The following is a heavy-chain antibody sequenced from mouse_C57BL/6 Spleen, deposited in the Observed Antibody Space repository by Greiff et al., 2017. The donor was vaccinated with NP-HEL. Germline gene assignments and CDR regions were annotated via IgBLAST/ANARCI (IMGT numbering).Heavy chain of an antibody. CDR1: GYAFSSYW. D-gene: IGHD1-1*01. J-gene: IGHJ4*01. CDR3: ARLYGSSSYYAMDY. V-gene: IGHV1-80*01. Sequence: QVQLKQSGAELVKPGASVKISCKASGYAFSSYWMNWVKQRPGKGLEWIGQIYPGDGDTNYNGKFKGKATLTADKSSSTAYMQLSSLTSEDSAVYFCARLYGSSSYYAMDYWGQGTSVTVSS. CDR2: IYPGDGDT.